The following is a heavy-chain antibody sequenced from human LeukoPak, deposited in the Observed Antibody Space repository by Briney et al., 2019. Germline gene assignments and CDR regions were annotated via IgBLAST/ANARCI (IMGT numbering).Heavy chain of an antibody. Sequence: GGSLRLSCAASEFILSNWWMTWVRQAPGKGLEWVASIKPDGSENYYVDSVKGRFTVSRDNARSSLYLQMNSLRAEDTAVYYCARGHYDMDVWGQGTTVTVSS. V-gene: IGHV3-7*01. CDR1: EFILSNWW. CDR3: ARGHYDMDV. CDR2: IKPDGSEN. J-gene: IGHJ6*02.